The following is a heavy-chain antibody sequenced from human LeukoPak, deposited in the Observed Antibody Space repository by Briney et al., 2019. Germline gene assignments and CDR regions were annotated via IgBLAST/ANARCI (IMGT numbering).Heavy chain of an antibody. CDR3: AGSITMIVVVITPPNY. J-gene: IGHJ4*02. CDR2: INPSGGST. D-gene: IGHD3-22*01. V-gene: IGHV1-46*01. CDR1: GYTFTSYY. Sequence: GASVKVSCKASGYTFTSYYMHWVRQAPGQGLEWMGIINPSGGSTNYAQKFQGRVTITADKSTSTAYMELSSLRSEDTAVYYCAGSITMIVVVITPPNYWGQGTLVTVSS.